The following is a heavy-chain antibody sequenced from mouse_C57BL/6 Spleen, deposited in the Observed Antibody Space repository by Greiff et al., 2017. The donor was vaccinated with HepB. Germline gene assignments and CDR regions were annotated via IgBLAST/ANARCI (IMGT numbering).Heavy chain of an antibody. CDR3: ARERTTVGYAMDY. CDR1: GYTFTDYY. D-gene: IGHD1-1*01. CDR2: IYPGSGNT. J-gene: IGHJ4*01. V-gene: IGHV1-76*01. Sequence: VKLMESGAELVRPGASVKLSCKASGYTFTDYYINWVKQRPGQGLEWIARIYPGSGNTYYNEKFKGKATLTAEKSSSTAYMQLSSLTSEDSAVYFCARERTTVGYAMDYWGQGTSVTVSS.